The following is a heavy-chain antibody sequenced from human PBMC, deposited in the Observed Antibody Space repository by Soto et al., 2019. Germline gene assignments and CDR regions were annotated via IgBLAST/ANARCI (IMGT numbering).Heavy chain of an antibody. CDR2: ISGSGGST. D-gene: IGHD3-16*01. J-gene: IGHJ3*02. CDR1: GFTFSNYA. Sequence: LRLSCAASGFTFSNYAMSWVRQAPGKGLEWVSAISGSGGSTYYADSVKGRFTISRDNSKNILYLQMNSLRAEDTAVYYCAKTRLGGPADAFDIWGQGTMVTVSS. V-gene: IGHV3-23*01. CDR3: AKTRLGGPADAFDI.